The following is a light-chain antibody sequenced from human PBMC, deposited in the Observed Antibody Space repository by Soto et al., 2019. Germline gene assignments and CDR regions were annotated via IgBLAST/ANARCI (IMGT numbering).Light chain of an antibody. CDR3: QYYNNYCWT. Sequence: DIQLTQSPSTLSASVGDRVTITCRASQSISSWLAWYQQKPGKAPKVLIYKTSNVESGVPSRFSGIGSGTEFTLTISSLQHDDLATYCCQYYNNYCWTFGQGTKVEIK. J-gene: IGKJ1*01. V-gene: IGKV1-5*03. CDR2: KTS. CDR1: QSISSW.